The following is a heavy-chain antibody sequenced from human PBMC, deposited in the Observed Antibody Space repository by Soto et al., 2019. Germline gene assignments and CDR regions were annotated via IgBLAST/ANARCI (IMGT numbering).Heavy chain of an antibody. J-gene: IGHJ5*02. CDR1: GGSFSGYY. Sequence: SETLSLTCAVYGGSFSGYYWNWIRQPPGKGLEWIGEIDHSGYTNYNPSLKSRVTIPVDTSKNQFSLRLTSVTAADTAVYYCARVRDWFDPWGQGTLVTVSS. CDR3: ARVRDWFDP. V-gene: IGHV4-34*01. D-gene: IGHD3-3*01. CDR2: IDHSGYT.